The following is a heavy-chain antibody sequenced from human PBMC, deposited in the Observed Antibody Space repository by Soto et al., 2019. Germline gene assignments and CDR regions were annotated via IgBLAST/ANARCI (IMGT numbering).Heavy chain of an antibody. Sequence: XTKSLRNAVYWGKFVGHDGRWIRQPPGKGLEWIGEINHSGSTNYNPSLKSRVTISVDTSKNQFSLKLSSLTAADTAVYYCARGLRLRQSMDVWGKGTTVTVFS. V-gene: IGHV4-34*01. D-gene: IGHD4-17*01. J-gene: IGHJ6*03. CDR2: INHSGST. CDR3: ARGLRLRQSMDV. CDR1: WGKFVGHD.